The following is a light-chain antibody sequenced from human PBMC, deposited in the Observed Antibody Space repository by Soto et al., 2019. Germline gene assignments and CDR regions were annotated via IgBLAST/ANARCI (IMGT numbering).Light chain of an antibody. CDR2: DVS. CDR3: SSYTSSSTPV. V-gene: IGLV2-14*01. CDR1: SSDVGGYNY. J-gene: IGLJ1*01. Sequence: QSVLTQPASVSGSPGQSITISCTGTSSDVGGYNYVSWYQQHPGKAPKLMIYDVSNRPSGVSNRFSGSKSGNTASLTISGLQAEDEADYYRSSYTSSSTPVFGTGTKVT.